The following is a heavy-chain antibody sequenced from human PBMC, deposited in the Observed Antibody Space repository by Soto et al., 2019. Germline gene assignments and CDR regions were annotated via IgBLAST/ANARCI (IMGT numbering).Heavy chain of an antibody. CDR1: GFTFSTYA. CDR3: AREYGIGGAAFDI. V-gene: IGHV3-23*01. J-gene: IGHJ3*02. CDR2: ISASGGST. Sequence: GGSLRLSCAASGFTFSTYAMTWVRQAPGKGLEWVSAISASGGSTYYADSVKGRFTISRDNSKNTLYLQMNSLRAEDTAVYYCAREYGIGGAAFDIWGQGTMVTVSS. D-gene: IGHD2-15*01.